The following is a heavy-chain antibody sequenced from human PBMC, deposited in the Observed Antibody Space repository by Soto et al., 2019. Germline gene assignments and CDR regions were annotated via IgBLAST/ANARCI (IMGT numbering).Heavy chain of an antibody. CDR2: IDYRGRT. J-gene: IGHJ5*01. V-gene: IGHV4-31*03. CDR1: GASISSGGFY. CDR3: ARVSAAGTRWFDS. D-gene: IGHD6-13*01. Sequence: QVQLQEPGPGLVQPSQTLSLTCTVSGASISSGGFYWSWIRQFPGKGLEWIGYIDYRGRTFYNPSLKGRATISRDTSKSKFSLNVISVTAADTAVFYCARVSAAGTRWFDSWGQGTLVTVSS.